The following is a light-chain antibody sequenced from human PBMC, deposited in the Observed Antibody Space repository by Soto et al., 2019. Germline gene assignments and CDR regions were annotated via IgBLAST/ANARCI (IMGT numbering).Light chain of an antibody. CDR3: SSYTGSSTNTVV. CDR2: EVS. CDR1: SSDVGKYNY. Sequence: QSVLTQPASASGSPGQSITISCTGTSSDVGKYNYVSWYQQHPAKAPKLMIFEVSNRPSGVSNRFSGSKSGNTASLTISGLQAEDEAEYYCSSYTGSSTNTVVFGGGTQLTVL. J-gene: IGLJ2*01. V-gene: IGLV2-14*01.